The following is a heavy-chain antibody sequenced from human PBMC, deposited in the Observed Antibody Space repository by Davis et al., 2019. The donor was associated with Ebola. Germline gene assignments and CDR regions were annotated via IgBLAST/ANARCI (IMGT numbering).Heavy chain of an antibody. CDR2: IDWTSTYI. V-gene: IGHV3-21*01. Sequence: GESLKISCVASGFTFDFYTMDWFRQAPGKGLEWVASIDWTSTYIYYADSLRGRFSISRDNARNSLSLQMYGLRPDDTAVYYCARGTLWFGDLGAWYFDLWGRGTLVTVSS. J-gene: IGHJ2*01. CDR1: GFTFDFYT. CDR3: ARGTLWFGDLGAWYFDL. D-gene: IGHD3-10*01.